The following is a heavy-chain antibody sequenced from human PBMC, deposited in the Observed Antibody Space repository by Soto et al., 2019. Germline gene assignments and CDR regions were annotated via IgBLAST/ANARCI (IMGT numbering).Heavy chain of an antibody. CDR2: IIPILGIA. J-gene: IGHJ3*02. Sequence: GASVNVSCKASGGAFSCYTISWLRQAPGQGLEWMGRIIPILGIANYAQKFQGRVTITADKSTSTAYMELSSLRSEDTAVYYCARDKAVVVRAAIVMGHAFDIWGQGTMVTVSS. CDR1: GGAFSCYT. D-gene: IGHD2-2*01. CDR3: ARDKAVVVRAAIVMGHAFDI. V-gene: IGHV1-69*04.